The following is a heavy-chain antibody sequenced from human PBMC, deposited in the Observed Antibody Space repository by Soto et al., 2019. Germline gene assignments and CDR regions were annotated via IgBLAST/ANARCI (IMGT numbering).Heavy chain of an antibody. Sequence: PGGSLRLSSAASGFTFSSYAMSWVRQAPGKGLEWVSAISCSGGSTYYADSVKVRFTISIDNSNITLYRQMNSLTAEDTAVYYCPKDLVTIFGVLTFNYFYXWGQATLVTVSX. V-gene: IGHV3-23*01. CDR2: ISCSGGST. CDR3: PKDLVTIFGVLTFNYFYX. CDR1: GFTFSSYA. D-gene: IGHD3-3*01. J-gene: IGHJ4*02.